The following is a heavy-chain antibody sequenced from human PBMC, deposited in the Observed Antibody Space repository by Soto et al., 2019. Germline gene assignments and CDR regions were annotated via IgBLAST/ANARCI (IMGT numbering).Heavy chain of an antibody. CDR1: GGSISNYY. D-gene: IGHD1-26*01. V-gene: IGHV4-59*01. CDR3: ARQDSGSYPFDN. CDR2: IYNRGAT. Sequence: XXTLSLTCTVSGGSISNYYWRWIRQPPGKGLEWIAYIYNRGATNYNPSLRGRVTISVDTSKNQFSLKLSSVTAADTAMYYCARQDSGSYPFDNWGQGTLVTVSS. J-gene: IGHJ4*02.